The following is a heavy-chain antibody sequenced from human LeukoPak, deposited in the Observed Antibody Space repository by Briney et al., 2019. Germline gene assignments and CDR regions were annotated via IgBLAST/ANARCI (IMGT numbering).Heavy chain of an antibody. CDR2: ISWNSGSI. Sequence: GGSLRLSCAASGFTFSNYWMHWVRQAPEKGLEWVSGISWNSGSIGYADSVKGRFTISRDNAKNSLYLQMNSLRAEDTALYYCAKDPGSVATYPDYWGQGTLVTVSS. V-gene: IGHV3-9*01. CDR1: GFTFSNYW. J-gene: IGHJ4*02. D-gene: IGHD2-15*01. CDR3: AKDPGSVATYPDY.